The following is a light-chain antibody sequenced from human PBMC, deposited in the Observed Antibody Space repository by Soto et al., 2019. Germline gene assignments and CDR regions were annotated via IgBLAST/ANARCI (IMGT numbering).Light chain of an antibody. CDR2: WAS. Sequence: DIVMTQSPDSLAVSLGEGATINCKSSQSLFSRSGSENSLAWYQHRPGHPPKLLIYWASTRESGVSDRFTGSGSGTDFTLTINSLQAEDVAVYYCQQYYSIPYSFGQGTKLEIK. J-gene: IGKJ2*01. CDR3: QQYYSIPYS. CDR1: QSLFSRSGSENS. V-gene: IGKV4-1*01.